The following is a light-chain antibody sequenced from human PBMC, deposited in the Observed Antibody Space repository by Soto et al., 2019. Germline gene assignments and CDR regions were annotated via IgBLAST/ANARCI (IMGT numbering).Light chain of an antibody. J-gene: IGLJ2*01. Sequence: QSVLTQPPSVSGAPGQRVTISCTGSSSNIGAGYDVHWYQQLPGTAPKLLIYGNNNRPSGVPDRFSGSKSGTSASLAIPGLQAEDEADYYCQSYASSLTRVFGGGTKLTVL. CDR2: GNN. V-gene: IGLV1-40*01. CDR3: QSYASSLTRV. CDR1: SSNIGAGYD.